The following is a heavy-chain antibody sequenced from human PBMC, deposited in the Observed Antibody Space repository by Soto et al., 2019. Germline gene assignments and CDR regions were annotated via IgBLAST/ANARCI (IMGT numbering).Heavy chain of an antibody. CDR3: ASLFAIPHPPRPFDF. CDR1: GFAFTRYW. CDR2: VKSDGTTA. Sequence: PGGSLRLSCEASGFAFTRYWMHWVRQAPGKGLVWVAGVKSDGTTATYADSVRGRFTISRDNAKNTLYLQMNSLSAEDTAVYYCASLFAIPHPPRPFDFWGQAPQLSVSS. D-gene: IGHD6-6*01. J-gene: IGHJ4*02. V-gene: IGHV3-74*01.